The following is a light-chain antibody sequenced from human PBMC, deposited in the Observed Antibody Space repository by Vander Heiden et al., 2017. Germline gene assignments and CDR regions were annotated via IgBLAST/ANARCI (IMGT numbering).Light chain of an antibody. Sequence: QSAPTQPASAPGPPRQSITISCTGTSSNVGSFNLVSWYQQHPGKAPKLMISEVSKRPAGVSNRCSGSKSGTTASLTISGLQAEDEAYYYCCSYAGSNTLLFGGGTKLTVL. V-gene: IGLV2-23*02. J-gene: IGLJ2*01. CDR3: CSYAGSNTLL. CDR2: EVS. CDR1: SSNVGSFNL.